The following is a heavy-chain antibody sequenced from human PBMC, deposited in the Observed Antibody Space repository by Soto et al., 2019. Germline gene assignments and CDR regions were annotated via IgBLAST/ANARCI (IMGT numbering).Heavy chain of an antibody. CDR2: IYHSEST. D-gene: IGHD3-10*01. J-gene: IGHJ4*02. Sequence: SETLSLTCAVSGGSISSSNWWSWVRQPPGKGLEWIGEIYHSESTNYNPSLKSRVTMSLDKSKNQFSLKLSSVTAADTAVYYCASPAGGYWGQGTLVTVSS. V-gene: IGHV4-4*02. CDR3: ASPAGGY. CDR1: GGSISSSNW.